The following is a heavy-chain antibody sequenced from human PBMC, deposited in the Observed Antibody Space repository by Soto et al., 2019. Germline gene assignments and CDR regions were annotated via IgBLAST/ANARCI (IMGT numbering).Heavy chain of an antibody. CDR1: GGSISSSSYY. Sequence: PSETLSLTCTVSGGSISSSSYYWGWIRQPPGKGLEWIGSIYYSGSTCYNPSLKSRVTISVDTSKNQFSLKLSSVTAADTAVYYCARRGDILTGYPIYYYYYYMDVWGKGTTVTVSS. D-gene: IGHD3-9*01. J-gene: IGHJ6*03. V-gene: IGHV4-39*01. CDR3: ARRGDILTGYPIYYYYYYMDV. CDR2: IYYSGST.